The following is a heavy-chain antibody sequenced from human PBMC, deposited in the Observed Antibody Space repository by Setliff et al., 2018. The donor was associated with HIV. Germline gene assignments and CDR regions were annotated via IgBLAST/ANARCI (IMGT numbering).Heavy chain of an antibody. Sequence: GGSLRLSCAASGFTFSTYWMHWVRQAPGKGLVWVSRIKTDGSSTSYADSVKGRFTISRDNTKNSLYLQMDGLRVEDTAVYYCARLRINDFWGQGTPVTVSS. CDR2: IKTDGSST. J-gene: IGHJ4*02. V-gene: IGHV3-74*01. CDR1: GFTFSTYW. CDR3: ARLRINDF.